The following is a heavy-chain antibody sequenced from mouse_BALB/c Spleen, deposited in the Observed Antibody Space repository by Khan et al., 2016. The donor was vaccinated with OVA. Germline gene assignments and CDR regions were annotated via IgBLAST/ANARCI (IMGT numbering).Heavy chain of an antibody. CDR1: GYSITSDYA. J-gene: IGHJ4*01. Sequence: EVQLQESGPGLVKPSQSLSLTCTVAGYSITSDYAWNWIRQFPENKLEWRGYITESGSTGSNASLKSRISITRDTSNNPFFLQLSSVTTEDTATYYCASEQGRYYAMDYWGQGTLVTVSS. CDR2: ITESGST. CDR3: ASEQGRYYAMDY. D-gene: IGHD4-1*01. V-gene: IGHV3-2*02.